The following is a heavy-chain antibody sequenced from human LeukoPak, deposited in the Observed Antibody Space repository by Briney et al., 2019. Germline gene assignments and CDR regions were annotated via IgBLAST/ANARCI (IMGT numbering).Heavy chain of an antibody. CDR2: IYYSGST. CDR1: GGSISSSSYY. D-gene: IGHD5-12*01. V-gene: IGHV4-39*01. Sequence: SETLSLTCTVSGGSISSSSYYWGWIRQPPGKGLEWIGSIYYSGSTYYNPSLKSRVTISVDTSKNQFSLKLSSVTAADTAVYYCAIVATIGGYFDYWGQGTLVTVSS. CDR3: AIVATIGGYFDY. J-gene: IGHJ4*02.